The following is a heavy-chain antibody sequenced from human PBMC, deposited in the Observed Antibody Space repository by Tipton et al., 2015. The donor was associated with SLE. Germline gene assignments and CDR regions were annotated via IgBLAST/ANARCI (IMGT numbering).Heavy chain of an antibody. CDR1: GASVRTGGNY. CDR2: INYSGST. D-gene: IGHD5-18*01. J-gene: IGHJ6*02. Sequence: GLVKPSQTLSLICSVSGASVRTGGNYWSWIRQSPGKGLEWIGEINYSGSTKYNPSLKSRVTISVDASKSQFSLKLSSVTAADTAVYYCARKDTTMVWGDYYYGMDVWGQGTTVTVSS. V-gene: IGHV4-61*08. CDR3: ARKDTTMVWGDYYYGMDV.